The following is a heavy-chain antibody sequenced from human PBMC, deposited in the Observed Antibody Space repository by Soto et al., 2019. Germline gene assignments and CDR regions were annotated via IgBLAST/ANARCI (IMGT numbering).Heavy chain of an antibody. CDR3: ARGDDILTGPVFDY. CDR1: GFTFRNYA. CDR2: ISDSGGST. Sequence: EVQLLESGGGLVQPGGSLRLSCAASGFTFRNYAMSWVRQAPGKGLEWVSTISDSGGSTFYADSVKGRFTISRDNSRNTLYLQMNSLRAEDTAIYFCARGDDILTGPVFDYWGQGTLVTVSS. D-gene: IGHD3-9*01. J-gene: IGHJ4*02. V-gene: IGHV3-23*01.